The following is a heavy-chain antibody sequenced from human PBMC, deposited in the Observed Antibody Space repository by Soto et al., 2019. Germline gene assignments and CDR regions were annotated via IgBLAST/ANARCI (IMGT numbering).Heavy chain of an antibody. V-gene: IGHV3-7*03. J-gene: IGHJ3*02. CDR1: GFTFSSYW. D-gene: IGHD6-13*01. CDR2: IKQDGSEK. Sequence: GGSLRLSCAASGFTFSSYWMSWVRQAPGKGLEWVANIKQDGSEKYYVDSVKGRFTISRDNAKNSLYLQMNSLRAEDTAVYYCARVKGYSSSGPTDAFDIWGQGRMVAV. CDR3: ARVKGYSSSGPTDAFDI.